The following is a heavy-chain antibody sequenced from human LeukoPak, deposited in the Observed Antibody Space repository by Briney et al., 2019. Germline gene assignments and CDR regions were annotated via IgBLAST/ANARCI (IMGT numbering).Heavy chain of an antibody. CDR3: ARGQRAHLGSSWENWFDP. CDR1: GYTFTSYD. Sequence: ASVKVSCKASGYTFTSYDINWVRQATGQGLEWMGWMNPNSGNTGYAQKFQGRVTMTRSTSISTAYMELSSLRSEDTAVYYCARGQRAHLGSSWENWFDPWGQGTLVTVSS. J-gene: IGHJ5*02. D-gene: IGHD6-13*01. V-gene: IGHV1-8*01. CDR2: MNPNSGNT.